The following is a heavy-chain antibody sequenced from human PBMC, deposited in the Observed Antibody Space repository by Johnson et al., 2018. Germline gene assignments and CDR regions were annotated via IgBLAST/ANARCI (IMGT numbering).Heavy chain of an antibody. Sequence: EVQLLESGGGLVQPGGSLRLSCAASGFTFSRYAMSWVRQAPGKGLEWVSAISGSGGRPYYADSVKGRVTISRDNSKNTQYLQMNSLRAEETAVYYSAKVGVVVVPAARMDVWGKGTTVTVSS. V-gene: IGHV3-23*01. CDR3: AKVGVVVVPAARMDV. D-gene: IGHD2-2*01. CDR2: ISGSGGRP. J-gene: IGHJ6*04. CDR1: GFTFSRYA.